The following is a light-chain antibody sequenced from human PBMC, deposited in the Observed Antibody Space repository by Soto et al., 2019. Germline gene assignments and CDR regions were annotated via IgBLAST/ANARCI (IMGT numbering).Light chain of an antibody. Sequence: EMVLTQSPGTLSLSPGERATLSCRASQSVSSSYLAWYQQKPGQAPRLLIYGASARATGIPDRFSGSGSGTDFTLTITRLEPEAFAVYYCQQYGSSPPVTFGQGTRLEIK. CDR1: QSVSSSY. CDR3: QQYGSSPPVT. V-gene: IGKV3-20*01. J-gene: IGKJ5*01. CDR2: GAS.